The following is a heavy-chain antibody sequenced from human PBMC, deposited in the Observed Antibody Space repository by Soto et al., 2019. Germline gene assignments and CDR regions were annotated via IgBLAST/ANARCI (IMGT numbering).Heavy chain of an antibody. CDR2: IYYSGST. CDR1: GGSISSGDYY. Sequence: QVQLQESGPGLVKPSQTLSLTCTVSGGSISSGDYYWSWIRQTPGKGLEWIGYIYYSGSTYYNQSLKSRVTISVDSSKNQFSLKLSSVTAADTAVYYCAREYRYCSGCSCYSLRDYWGQGTLVTVSS. CDR3: AREYRYCSGCSCYSLRDY. D-gene: IGHD2-15*01. J-gene: IGHJ4*02. V-gene: IGHV4-30-4*01.